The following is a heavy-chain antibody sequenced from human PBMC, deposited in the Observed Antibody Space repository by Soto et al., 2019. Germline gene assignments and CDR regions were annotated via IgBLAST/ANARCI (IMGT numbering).Heavy chain of an antibody. Sequence: QVQMVESGGGVVQPGRSLTLSCVTSGFIFTTYGMHWVRQAPGKGLDWVAAIQSDGSKKYYADSVKGRFTISRDDSKNTRYLHMNSLTAEDTADYYCGRDLQVGVIYFDPWGQGTLVTVSS. CDR2: IQSDGSKK. CDR1: GFIFTTYG. J-gene: IGHJ5*02. V-gene: IGHV3-33*05. CDR3: GRDLQVGVIYFDP. D-gene: IGHD1-26*01.